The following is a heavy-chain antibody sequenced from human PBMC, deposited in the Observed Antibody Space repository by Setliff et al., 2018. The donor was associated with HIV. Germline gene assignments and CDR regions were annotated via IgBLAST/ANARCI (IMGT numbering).Heavy chain of an antibody. Sequence: SETLSLTCTVSGGSTSSTTYWWGWIRQPPGKGLEWIGTIYYNGNTFYDPSLKSRVTISIDMSKNQFSLKLTSVAAADTVVYYCAKRPGYGYPFHIWGQGTMVTVSS. V-gene: IGHV4-39*01. CDR1: GGSTSSTTYW. CDR3: AKRPGYGYPFHI. J-gene: IGHJ3*02. D-gene: IGHD5-18*01. CDR2: IYYNGNT.